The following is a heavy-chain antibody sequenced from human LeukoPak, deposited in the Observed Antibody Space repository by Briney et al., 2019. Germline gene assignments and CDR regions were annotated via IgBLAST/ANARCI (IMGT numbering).Heavy chain of an antibody. CDR1: GFTFISYA. CDR2: ISFHGTDS. Sequence: GGSLRLSCAASGFTFISYAIHWVRQAPGKGLEWVAVISFHGTDSFYADSVKGRFTISRDNTKNTLYLQLNSLRAEDTAVYYCATGNYNRPFDYWGQATLVTVSS. CDR3: ATGNYNRPFDY. V-gene: IGHV3-30*04. D-gene: IGHD1-7*01. J-gene: IGHJ4*02.